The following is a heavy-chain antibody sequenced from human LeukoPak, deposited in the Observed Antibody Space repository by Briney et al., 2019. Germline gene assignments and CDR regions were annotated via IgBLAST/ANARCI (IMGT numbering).Heavy chain of an antibody. CDR1: RFTFSSYW. Sequence: GGSLRLSCVASRFTFSSYWMSWVRQAPGKGLEWVANIKQDGSEKYYVDSVKGRFTISRDNAKNSLYLQMNSLRAEDTAVYYCATSYGGNSNDAFDIWGQGTMVTVSS. J-gene: IGHJ3*02. D-gene: IGHD4-23*01. V-gene: IGHV3-7*01. CDR2: IKQDGSEK. CDR3: ATSYGGNSNDAFDI.